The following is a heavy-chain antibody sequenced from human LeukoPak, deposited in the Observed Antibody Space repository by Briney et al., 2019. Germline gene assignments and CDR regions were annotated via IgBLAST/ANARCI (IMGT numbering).Heavy chain of an antibody. V-gene: IGHV3-48*01. CDR3: ARDGGWYKRGLDYYYYYMDV. Sequence: GGSLRLSCVVSGLTFCSYSMNWVRQAPGKGLELVSYISSSSSPIYYSDSAKGRFTISRDNAKNSLYLEMNSLRPEDTAFYYCARDGGWYKRGLDYYYYYMDVWGKGTTVTVSS. J-gene: IGHJ6*03. CDR1: GLTFCSYS. CDR2: ISSSSSPI. D-gene: IGHD6-19*01.